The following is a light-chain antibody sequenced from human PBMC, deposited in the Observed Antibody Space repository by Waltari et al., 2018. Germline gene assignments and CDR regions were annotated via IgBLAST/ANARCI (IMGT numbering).Light chain of an antibody. Sequence: EIVLTQSPGTLSLSPGERVTLSCRASQSVRRSLAWYQQKPGQAPRLLIYDASSRATGTPDRFSGSGSGTDCSLTISRLEPEDSAVYYCQKYVSLPATFGQGTKVEIK. V-gene: IGKV3-20*01. CDR2: DAS. J-gene: IGKJ1*01. CDR1: QSVRRS. CDR3: QKYVSLPAT.